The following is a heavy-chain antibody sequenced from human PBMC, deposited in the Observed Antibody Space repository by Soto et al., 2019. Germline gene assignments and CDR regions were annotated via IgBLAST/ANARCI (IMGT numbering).Heavy chain of an antibody. V-gene: IGHV4-39*01. D-gene: IGHD1-26*01. CDR1: GDSISSSSYY. J-gene: IGHJ6*02. CDR2: FYYSGST. Sequence: SETLSLTCTVSGDSISSSSYYWGWIRQPPGRGLEWIGNFYYSGSTYYNPSLKGRVTISVDTSKNQFSLKLSSVTAADTAVYYCARPAWEISMGMAVWGRGTTVTVSS. CDR3: ARPAWEISMGMAV.